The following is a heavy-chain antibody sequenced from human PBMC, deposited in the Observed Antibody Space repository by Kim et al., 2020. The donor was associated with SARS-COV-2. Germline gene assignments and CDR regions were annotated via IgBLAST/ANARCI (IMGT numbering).Heavy chain of an antibody. CDR1: GFTFSSYG. CDR2: IWYDGSNK. CDR3: ARDMAYSQTPYYYYGMDV. Sequence: GGSLRLSCAASGFTFSSYGMHWVRQAPGKRLEWVAVIWYDGSNKYYADSVKGRFTISRDNSKNTLYLQMNSLRAEDTAVYYCARDMAYSQTPYYYYGMDVWGQGTTVTVSS. J-gene: IGHJ6*02. V-gene: IGHV3-33*01. D-gene: IGHD5-18*01.